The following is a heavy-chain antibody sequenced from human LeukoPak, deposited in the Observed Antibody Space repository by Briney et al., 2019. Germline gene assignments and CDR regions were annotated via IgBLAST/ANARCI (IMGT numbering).Heavy chain of an antibody. J-gene: IGHJ4*02. V-gene: IGHV5-10-1*01. CDR3: ARGAYTYDY. CDR1: GYRFTSYW. Sequence: PGESLRISCEGSGYRFTSYWITWVRQMPGKGLEWMGSIDPGASYTNYSPSIQGHVSISFDKSISTAYLQWSSLKASDTAMYYCARGAYTYDYWGQGTLVTVSS. CDR2: IDPGASYT. D-gene: IGHD5-18*01.